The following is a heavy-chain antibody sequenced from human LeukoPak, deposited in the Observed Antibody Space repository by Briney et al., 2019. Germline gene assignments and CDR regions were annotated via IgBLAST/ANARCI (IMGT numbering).Heavy chain of an antibody. D-gene: IGHD2-2*01. CDR1: GYTFTSYA. CDR3: ARSDIVVVPAAGRDYYYYYGMDV. V-gene: IGHV1-3*01. Sequence: ASVKVSCKASGYTFTSYAMHWVRQAPGQRLEWMGWINAGNGNTKYSQKFQGRVTITRDTSASTAYMELSSLRSEDTAVYYCARSDIVVVPAAGRDYYYYYGMDVWGQGTTVTVSS. CDR2: INAGNGNT. J-gene: IGHJ6*02.